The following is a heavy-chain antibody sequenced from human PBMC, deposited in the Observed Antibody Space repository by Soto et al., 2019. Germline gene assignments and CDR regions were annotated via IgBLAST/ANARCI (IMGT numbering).Heavy chain of an antibody. CDR1: GFTFSNG. J-gene: IGHJ4*02. D-gene: IGHD2-15*01. CDR3: AKLVIGYCSGNTCDDY. V-gene: IGHV3-30*18. CDR2: ISYDSSNK. Sequence: VQLLESGGGLIQPGGSLRLSCAASGFTFSNGIHWLRQAPGKGLEWVAYISYDSSNKFYGDSVKGRFTISRDNSKNTQFLQMNSLRAEDTAVYYCAKLVIGYCSGNTCDDYWGQGTLVAVSS.